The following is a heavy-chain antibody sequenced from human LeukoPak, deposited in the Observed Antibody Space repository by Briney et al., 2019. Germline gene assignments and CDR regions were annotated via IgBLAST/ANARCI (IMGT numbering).Heavy chain of an antibody. CDR2: IYGGGNT. Sequence: GGSLRLSCAASGFTVSGSYMNWVRQAPGKGLEWVSLIYGGGNTYYADSVKGRFTISRDSSKNTLYLQMNSLRAEDTAVYYCARRGDGGRSFDYWGQGTLVTVSS. CDR3: ARRGDGGRSFDY. J-gene: IGHJ4*02. CDR1: GFTVSGSY. V-gene: IGHV3-53*01. D-gene: IGHD4-23*01.